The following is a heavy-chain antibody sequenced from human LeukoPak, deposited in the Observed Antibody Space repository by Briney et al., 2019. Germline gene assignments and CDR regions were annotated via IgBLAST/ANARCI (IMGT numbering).Heavy chain of an antibody. D-gene: IGHD5-24*01. CDR3: AKYRTSIRLVEMATRVY. J-gene: IGHJ4*02. CDR2: ISGSGGST. CDR1: GFTFSSYA. Sequence: RSGGSLRLSCAASGFTFSSYAMRWVRQAPGKGLEWVSAISGSGGSTYYADSVRGRFTISRDNSKNTLYLQMNSLRAEDTAVYYCAKYRTSIRLVEMATRVYWGQGTLVTVSS. V-gene: IGHV3-23*01.